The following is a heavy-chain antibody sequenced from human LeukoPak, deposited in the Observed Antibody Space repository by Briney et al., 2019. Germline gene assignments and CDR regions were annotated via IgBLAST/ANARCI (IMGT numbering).Heavy chain of an antibody. CDR3: ARELNYDILTGYYYLLKLGWFDP. V-gene: IGHV3-74*01. D-gene: IGHD3-9*01. Sequence: GGSLRLSCAASGFTFSSYWMHWVRQAPGKGLVWVSRINSDGSSTNYADSVKGRFTISRDNAKNTLYLQMNSLRAEDTAGYYCARELNYDILTGYYYLLKLGWFDPWGQGTLVTVSS. CDR1: GFTFSSYW. CDR2: INSDGSST. J-gene: IGHJ5*02.